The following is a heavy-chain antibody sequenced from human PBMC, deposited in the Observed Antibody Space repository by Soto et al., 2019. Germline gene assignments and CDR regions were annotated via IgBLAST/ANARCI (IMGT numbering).Heavy chain of an antibody. D-gene: IGHD4-17*01. Sequence: PGGSLRLSCVASGFSFRSFGMNWVRQAPERGLEWLSYISDSGGDTFYADSVQGRFTISRDNARNSLYLQVTSLRDEDTAVYYCARAAPYGYDYWGQGTLVTVSS. CDR1: GFSFRSFG. J-gene: IGHJ4*02. V-gene: IGHV3-48*02. CDR2: ISDSGGDT. CDR3: ARAAPYGYDY.